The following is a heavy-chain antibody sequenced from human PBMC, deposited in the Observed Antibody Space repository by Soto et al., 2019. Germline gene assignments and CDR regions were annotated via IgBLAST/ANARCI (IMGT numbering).Heavy chain of an antibody. Sequence: GSLRLSCAASGFTFSSYAMSWVRQAPGKGLEWVSAITGTGSSTYYADSVKGRFIISRDNSKNTLYLQMNSLRAEDTAVYYCANSLHAFWSGYYGYYYYAMDVWGQGTTVTVSS. CDR2: ITGTGSST. V-gene: IGHV3-23*01. CDR1: GFTFSSYA. CDR3: ANSLHAFWSGYYGYYYYAMDV. D-gene: IGHD3-3*01. J-gene: IGHJ6*02.